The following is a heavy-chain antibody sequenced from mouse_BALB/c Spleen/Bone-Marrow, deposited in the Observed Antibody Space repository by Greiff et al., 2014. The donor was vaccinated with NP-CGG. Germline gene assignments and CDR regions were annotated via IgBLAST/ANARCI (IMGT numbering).Heavy chain of an antibody. CDR3: AGNGYYDSFAN. Sequence: VQLQQSGAGLVQPGGSLKVSCAASGFDFSSFLMSWVRQAPGKGLEWIGEINPDSNTINYTASVKDKFIISRDNAKNTLYLQMSEVRSEYSALYNFAGNGYYDSFANWGQGTMVTVST. V-gene: IGHV4-1*02. CDR1: GFDFSSFL. CDR2: INPDSNTI. J-gene: IGHJ3*01. D-gene: IGHD2-3*01.